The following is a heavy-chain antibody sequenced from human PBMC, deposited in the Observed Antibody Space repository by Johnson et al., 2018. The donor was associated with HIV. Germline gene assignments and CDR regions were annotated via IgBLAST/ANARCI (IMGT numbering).Heavy chain of an antibody. CDR2: IRYDGSNK. V-gene: IGHV3-30*02. CDR3: AKDSAAAGRGEAFDI. D-gene: IGHD6-13*01. Sequence: QVQLVESGGGVVQPGGSLRLSCAASGFTFSSYGMHWVRQAPGKGLEWVAFIRYDGSNKYYADSVKGRFTISRDNSKNTLYLQMNSLRAEDTAMYQCAKDSAAAGRGEAFDIWGHGTMVTVSS. CDR1: GFTFSSYG. J-gene: IGHJ3*02.